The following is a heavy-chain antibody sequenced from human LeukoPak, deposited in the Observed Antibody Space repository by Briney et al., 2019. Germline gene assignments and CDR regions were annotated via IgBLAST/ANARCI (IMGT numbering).Heavy chain of an antibody. J-gene: IGHJ4*02. CDR3: ARDLSSTANWEFDY. CDR2: INLDSGGT. Sequence: ASVKVSCKASGYTFTAYFIHWVRQAPGQGLEWMGRINLDSGGTYYTQKFQGRITMTRYTSISTAYVELNGLTSDDTAVYYCARDLSSTANWEFDYWGQGTLVTVSS. D-gene: IGHD5/OR15-5a*01. CDR1: GYTFTAYF. V-gene: IGHV1-2*06.